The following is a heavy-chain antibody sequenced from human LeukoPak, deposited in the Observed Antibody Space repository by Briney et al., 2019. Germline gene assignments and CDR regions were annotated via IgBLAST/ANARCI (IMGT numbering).Heavy chain of an antibody. V-gene: IGHV3-48*03. J-gene: IGHJ4*02. Sequence: QPGGSLRLSCAASGFTFSSCEMNWVRQAPGKGLEWVSYISSGGSTIYYADSVKGRFTISRDNAKNSLYLQMNSLRAEDTAVYHCATSYGDATGPGRDYWGQGTLVTVSS. CDR1: GFTFSSCE. CDR2: ISSGGSTI. D-gene: IGHD1-1*01. CDR3: ATSYGDATGPGRDY.